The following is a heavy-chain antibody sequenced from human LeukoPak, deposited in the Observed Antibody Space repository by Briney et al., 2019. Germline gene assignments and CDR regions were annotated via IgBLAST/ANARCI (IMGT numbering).Heavy chain of an antibody. CDR3: ASSLQAGSGRH. D-gene: IGHD3-10*01. V-gene: IGHV1-2*02. CDR2: INHNSGGT. Sequence: ASVKVSCKASGYTFSGYYMNWVRQAPGQGLEWMGWINHNSGGTNYAQKFQGRVTMTRDTSISTAYMDLSRLRSDDTAVYYCASSLQAGSGRHWGQGTLVTVSS. J-gene: IGHJ4*02. CDR1: GYTFSGYY.